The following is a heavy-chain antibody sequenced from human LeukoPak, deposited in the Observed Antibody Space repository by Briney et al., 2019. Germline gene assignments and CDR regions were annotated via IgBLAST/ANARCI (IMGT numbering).Heavy chain of an antibody. V-gene: IGHV3-33*01. Sequence: PGGSLRLSCAMSGFTFTNNAMTWVRQAPGKGLEWVALVWYDGTNKYYADSVKGRFTISRDNSKNTLYLQMNSLRADDTAVYYCVRGPIENAFDVWGQGTMVTVSS. J-gene: IGHJ3*01. CDR1: GFTFTNNA. D-gene: IGHD5-24*01. CDR2: VWYDGTNK. CDR3: VRGPIENAFDV.